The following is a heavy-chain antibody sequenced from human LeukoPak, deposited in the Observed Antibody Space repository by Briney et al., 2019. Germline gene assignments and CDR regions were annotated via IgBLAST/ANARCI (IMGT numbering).Heavy chain of an antibody. V-gene: IGHV7-4-1*02. CDR2: INTNYGNP. CDR3: ARKTVEPDRFFDC. J-gene: IGHJ4*02. CDR1: GYTFTSYS. D-gene: IGHD1-14*01. Sequence: ASVKVSCKASGYTFTSYSIIWVRQAPGQGLELMGWINTNYGNPTYAQGFTGRFVFSLDTSVTTAYLQISSLKAEDTAVYFCARKTVEPDRFFDCWGQGTLVTVSS.